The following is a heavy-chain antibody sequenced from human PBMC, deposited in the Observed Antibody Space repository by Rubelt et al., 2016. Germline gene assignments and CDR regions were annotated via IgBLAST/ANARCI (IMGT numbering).Heavy chain of an antibody. V-gene: IGHV3-7*03. D-gene: IGHD3-16*02. CDR2: IKQDGSEK. J-gene: IGHJ4*02. CDR3: ARDSYRFFDY. Sequence: VRQAPGKGLEWVANIKQDGSEKYYVDSVKGRFTISRDNAKNSLYLQMNSLRAEDTAVYYCARDSYRFFDYWGQGTLVTVSS.